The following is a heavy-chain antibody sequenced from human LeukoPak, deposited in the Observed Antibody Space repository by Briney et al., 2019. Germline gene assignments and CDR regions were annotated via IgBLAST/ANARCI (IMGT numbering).Heavy chain of an antibody. J-gene: IGHJ6*03. CDR1: GGSISSGSYY. V-gene: IGHV4-61*02. CDR3: ARVPRGSTVGTLPYFYYYMDV. Sequence: SQTLSLTCAVSGGSISSGSYYWSWIRQPAGKGLEWIGRIYTSGRTNYNPSLKSRVTISVDTSNNQFSLELSAVTAADTALYCCARVPRGSTVGTLPYFYYYMDVWGKGTTVIASS. D-gene: IGHD1-26*01. CDR2: IYTSGRT.